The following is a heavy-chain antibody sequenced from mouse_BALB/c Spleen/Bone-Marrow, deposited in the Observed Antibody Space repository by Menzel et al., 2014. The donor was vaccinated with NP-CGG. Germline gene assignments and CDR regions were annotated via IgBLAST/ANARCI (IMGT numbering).Heavy chain of an antibody. CDR3: TSLYYYVSRYFDY. D-gene: IGHD1-1*01. CDR2: IRLKSNNFAT. J-gene: IGHJ2*01. Sequence: EVQVVESGGGLVQPGGSMKLSCVASGFTFSNYWMNWVRQSPEKGLEWVAEIRLKSNNFATHYAESVTGRFTISRDDPKSSGYLEMNNLRAEYTGIYNGTSLYYYVSRYFDYWGQGTTLTVSS. V-gene: IGHV6-6*02. CDR1: GFTFSNYW.